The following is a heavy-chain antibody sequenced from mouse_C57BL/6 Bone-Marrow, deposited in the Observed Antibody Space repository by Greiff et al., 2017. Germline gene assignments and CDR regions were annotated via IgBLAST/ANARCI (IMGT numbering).Heavy chain of an antibody. Sequence: EVKLVESGGDLVKPGGSLKLSCAASGFTFSSYGMSWVRQTPDKRLEWVATISSGGSYTYYPDIVKGRFTISRDNTKNTLYLQMSRLKAEDTAMYYCARLDYGGQGTTLTVSS. V-gene: IGHV5-6*02. CDR1: GFTFSSYG. J-gene: IGHJ2*01. CDR2: ISSGGSYT. CDR3: ARLDY.